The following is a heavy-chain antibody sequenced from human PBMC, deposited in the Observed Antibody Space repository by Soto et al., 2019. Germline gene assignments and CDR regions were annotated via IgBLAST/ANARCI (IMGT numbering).Heavy chain of an antibody. CDR1: GYTLTELS. V-gene: IGHV1-24*01. J-gene: IGHJ5*02. CDR3: ARVALDSGSPPSGNWFDP. CDR2: FDPEDGET. D-gene: IGHD1-26*01. Sequence: ASVKVSCKVSGYTLTELSMHWVRQAPGKGLEWMGGFDPEDGETIYAQKFQGRVTMTRDTSTNTAYMELSRLRSDDTAVYYCARVALDSGSPPSGNWFDPWGQGTLVTVSS.